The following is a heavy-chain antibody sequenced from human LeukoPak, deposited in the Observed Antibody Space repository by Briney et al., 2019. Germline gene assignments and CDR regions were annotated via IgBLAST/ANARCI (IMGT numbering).Heavy chain of an antibody. V-gene: IGHV3-72*01. CDR3: GRDTATALDY. CDR1: GFTLSDHY. Sequence: GGSLRLSCAASGFTLSDHYMDWVRQAPGKGLEWVGRVKNKRGSYTADYAASVKGRFAISRDDSQNSLDLQMNSLKTEDTAVYYCGRDTATALDYWGQGTLVTVSS. CDR2: VKNKRGSYTA. J-gene: IGHJ4*02. D-gene: IGHD6-13*01.